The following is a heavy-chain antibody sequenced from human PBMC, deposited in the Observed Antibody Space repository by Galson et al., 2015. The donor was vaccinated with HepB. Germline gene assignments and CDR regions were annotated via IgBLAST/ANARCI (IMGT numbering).Heavy chain of an antibody. CDR1: GYTFIGCH. CDR3: ARDPLHLEPFMDV. CDR2: INPNSGGT. V-gene: IGHV1-2*02. D-gene: IGHD1-1*01. Sequence: SVKVSCKASGYTFIGCHIHWVRQAPGQGLEWMGWINPNSGGTNFAQKFQGRVTMTRDTSISTAYMELRRLTSDDSAVYYCARDPLHLEPFMDVWGQRTTVTVSS. J-gene: IGHJ6*02.